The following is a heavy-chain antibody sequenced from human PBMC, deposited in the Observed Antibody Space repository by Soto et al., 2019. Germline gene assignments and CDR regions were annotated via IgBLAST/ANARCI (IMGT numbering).Heavy chain of an antibody. J-gene: IGHJ4*02. CDR2: IKEDGSQT. V-gene: IGHV3-7*03. CDR1: GFTFSNYW. CDR3: VRETVGWIICSGTSCLDY. D-gene: IGHD2-2*01. Sequence: GGSLRLSCAASGFTFSNYWMSWVRQAPGKGLEWVANIKEDGSQTYYVDSVKGRFTISRDNAKNSLYVQMNSLRVEDTAVYYCVRETVGWIICSGTSCLDYWGQGTPVTVYS.